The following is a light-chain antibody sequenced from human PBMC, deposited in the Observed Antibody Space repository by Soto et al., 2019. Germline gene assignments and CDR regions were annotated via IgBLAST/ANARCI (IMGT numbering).Light chain of an antibody. J-gene: IGKJ1*01. CDR3: QQYGRSST. V-gene: IGKV3-20*01. CDR2: GAS. CDR1: QSVSSTY. Sequence: EIVLTQSPGTLSLSPGERATLSCRASQSVSSTYLAWYQQKPGQAPRLLISGASSRATGIPDRFSGSGSGTDFTLISIRLEPEDFAVYYCQQYGRSSTFGQGTKVELK.